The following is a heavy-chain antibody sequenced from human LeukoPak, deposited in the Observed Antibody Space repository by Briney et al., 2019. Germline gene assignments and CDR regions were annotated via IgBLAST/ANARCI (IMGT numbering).Heavy chain of an antibody. V-gene: IGHV4-31*03. CDR3: ASTDGDYYHYYYYYMDV. D-gene: IGHD4-17*01. CDR1: GGSITSGGYY. J-gene: IGHJ6*03. CDR2: IYSSGST. Sequence: PSETLSLTCTVSGGSITSGGYYWSWIRQLPGKGLEWIGYIYSSGSTFYNPPLQSRVSISVDTSRNQFSLNLSSVTAADTAIYYCASTDGDYYHYYYYYMDVWGNGTTVTVSS.